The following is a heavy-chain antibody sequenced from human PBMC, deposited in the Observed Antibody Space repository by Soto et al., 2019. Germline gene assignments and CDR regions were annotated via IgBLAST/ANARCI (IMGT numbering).Heavy chain of an antibody. CDR3: ASWYYYGSGSYFDY. CDR1: GGSISSYY. D-gene: IGHD3-10*01. CDR2: IYYSGST. V-gene: IGHV4-59*08. Sequence: SETLSLTCTVSGGSISSYYWSWIRQPPGKGLEWIGYIYYSGSTNYNPSLKSRVTISVDTSKNQFSLKLSSVTAADTAVYYCASWYYYGSGSYFDYWGQGTLVTVSS. J-gene: IGHJ4*02.